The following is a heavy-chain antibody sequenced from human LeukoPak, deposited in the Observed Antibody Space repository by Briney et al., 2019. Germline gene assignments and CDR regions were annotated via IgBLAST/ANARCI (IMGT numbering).Heavy chain of an antibody. CDR3: ARNSPHIAAADLESSQH. V-gene: IGHV1-46*01. CDR1: GYTFTSYY. Sequence: ASVKVSCKASGYTFTSYYMHWVRQAPGQGLEWMGIINPSGGSTSYAQKFQGRVTMTRDTSTSTVYMELSSLRSEDTAVYYWARNSPHIAAADLESSQHGARGTLVTVSS. CDR2: INPSGGST. D-gene: IGHD6-13*01. J-gene: IGHJ1*01.